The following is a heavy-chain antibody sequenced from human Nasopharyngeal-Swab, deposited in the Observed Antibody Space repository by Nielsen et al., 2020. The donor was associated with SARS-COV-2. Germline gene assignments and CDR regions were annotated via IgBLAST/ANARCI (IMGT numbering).Heavy chain of an antibody. D-gene: IGHD2-2*01. J-gene: IGHJ1*01. CDR2: IYTSGST. CDR3: AREQSRYCSSTSCFYQY. V-gene: IGHV4-4*07. CDR1: GGSISSYY. Sequence: SETLSLTCTVSGGSISSYYWSWIRQPAGKGLEWIGRIYTSGSTNYNPSLKSRVTMSVDTSKNQFSLKLSSVTAADTAVYYCAREQSRYCSSTSCFYQYWGQGTVVTVSS.